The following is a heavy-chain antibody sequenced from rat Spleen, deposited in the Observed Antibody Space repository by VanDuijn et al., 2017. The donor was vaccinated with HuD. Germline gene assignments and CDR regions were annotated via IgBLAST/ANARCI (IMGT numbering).Heavy chain of an antibody. J-gene: IGHJ4*01. CDR1: GFTFSNYD. CDR2: ISYDGGST. V-gene: IGHV5-20*01. D-gene: IGHD1-11*01. Sequence: EVQLVESGGGLVQPGRSMKLSCAASGFTFSNYDMAWVHQAPKKGPEWVASISYDGGSTYYRDSVRGRFTVSRDDAKSSLYLQMDSLRSEDTATYYCTTDTYGGYVMDAWGQGASVTVSS. CDR3: TTDTYGGYVMDA.